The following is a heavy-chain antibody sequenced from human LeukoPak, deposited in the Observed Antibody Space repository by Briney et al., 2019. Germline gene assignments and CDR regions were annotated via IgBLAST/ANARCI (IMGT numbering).Heavy chain of an antibody. CDR2: ISSSGSTT. CDR3: ARDHMTTVTTWDY. J-gene: IGHJ4*02. Sequence: GGSLRLSCAASGFTFSDYYMSWIRQAPGKGLEWVSYISSSGSTTYYADSVKGRFTISRDNAKNSLYLQMNSLRAEDTAVYYCARDHMTTVTTWDYWGQGTLVTVSS. CDR1: GFTFSDYY. D-gene: IGHD4-17*01. V-gene: IGHV3-11*04.